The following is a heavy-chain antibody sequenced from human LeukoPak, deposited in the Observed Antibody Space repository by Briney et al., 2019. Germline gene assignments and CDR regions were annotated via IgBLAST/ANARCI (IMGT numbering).Heavy chain of an antibody. Sequence: GASVKVSCKASGYTFTSYGISWVRQAPGQGLEWMGWMNPNSGNTGYAQKFQGRVTMTRNTSISTAYMELSSLRSEDTAVYYCARGPAAMVQIWGQGTLVTVSS. CDR2: MNPNSGNT. V-gene: IGHV1-8*02. J-gene: IGHJ4*02. D-gene: IGHD2-2*01. CDR3: ARGPAAMVQI. CDR1: GYTFTSYG.